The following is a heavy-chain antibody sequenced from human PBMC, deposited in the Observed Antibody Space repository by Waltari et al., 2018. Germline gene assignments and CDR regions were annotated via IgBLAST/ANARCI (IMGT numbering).Heavy chain of an antibody. Sequence: EVQLVESGGGLVKPGGSLRLSCIASGFTFGAYGRNWVRQAPGKGLEWVSSISKDSIYIFYADSVKARFTISRDNAKNSLYLQMDSRRAEDTAVYYCARGGAFSGNCLDYWGQGAPVTVSS. D-gene: IGHD1-1*01. CDR1: GFTFGAYG. CDR3: ARGGAFSGNCLDY. J-gene: IGHJ4*02. V-gene: IGHV3-21*06. CDR2: ISKDSIYI.